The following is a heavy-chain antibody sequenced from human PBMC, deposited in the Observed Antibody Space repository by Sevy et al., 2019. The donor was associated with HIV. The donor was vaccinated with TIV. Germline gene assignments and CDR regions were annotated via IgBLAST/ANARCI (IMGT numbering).Heavy chain of an antibody. D-gene: IGHD3-3*01. V-gene: IGHV3-21*01. CDR3: ARGVRDFWSGYPDY. J-gene: IGHJ4*02. CDR1: GFTFSSYI. CDR2: ISSSSSYI. Sequence: GGSLRLSCAASGFTFSSYIMNWGRQAPGKGLEWVSSISSSSSYIYYADSVKGRFTISRDNAKNSLYLQMNSLRVEDTAVYYCARGVRDFWSGYPDYWGQGTLVTVSS.